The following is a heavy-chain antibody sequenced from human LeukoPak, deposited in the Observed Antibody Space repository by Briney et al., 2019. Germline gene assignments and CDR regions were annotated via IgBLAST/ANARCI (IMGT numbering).Heavy chain of an antibody. D-gene: IGHD3-10*01. CDR3: AKDRSYYGSGSSSPNAIDY. CDR2: IRYDGSNK. V-gene: IGHV3-30*02. J-gene: IGHJ4*02. CDR1: GFTFSSYG. Sequence: GGSLRLSCAASGFTFSSYGMHWVRQAPGKGLEWVAFIRYDGSNKYYADSVKGRFTISRDNSKNTLYLQMNSLRAEDTAVYYCAKDRSYYGSGSSSPNAIDYWGQGTLVTVSS.